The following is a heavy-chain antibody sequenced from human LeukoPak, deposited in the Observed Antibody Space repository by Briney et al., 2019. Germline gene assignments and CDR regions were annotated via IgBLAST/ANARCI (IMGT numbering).Heavy chain of an antibody. V-gene: IGHV4-4*07. CDR3: AREVSDASGSLLDY. CDR1: SVSISGYY. Sequence: PSETLSLTCSVSSVSISGYYWTWVGQPAGKGLEWIGRMYPVDSIHYNPPLQPGLHVSVDPTKNQFSLTLTSVTAAGAAVYHCAREVSDASGSLLDYWGRGTLVTVSS. CDR2: MYPVDSI. J-gene: IGHJ4*02. D-gene: IGHD3-10*01.